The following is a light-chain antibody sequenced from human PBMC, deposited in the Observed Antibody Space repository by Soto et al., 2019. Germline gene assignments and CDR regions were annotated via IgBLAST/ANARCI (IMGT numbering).Light chain of an antibody. J-gene: IGKJ1*01. CDR3: QQYGSSPQT. V-gene: IGKV3-20*01. Sequence: VLTQSPATLSLSPGERATLSCRASQSVSSNLAWYQQKPGQAPRLLIYHTSNRAAGVPDRFSGSGSGTDFTLTIIRLEPEDFAVYYCQQYGSSPQTFGQGTKVDI. CDR2: HTS. CDR1: QSVSSN.